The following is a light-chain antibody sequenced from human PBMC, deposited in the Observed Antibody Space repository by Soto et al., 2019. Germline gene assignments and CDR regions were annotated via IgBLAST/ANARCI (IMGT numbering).Light chain of an antibody. Sequence: QSVLTQPPSASGSSGQSVTISCTGTSSNVGGYNYVSWYQQHPGKAPKLMIYEVSKRPSGVPGRFPGSKSGNTASLTVSGLQAEDEADYYCSSFAGSNNYVFGTGTKVTVL. J-gene: IGLJ1*01. CDR3: SSFAGSNNYV. V-gene: IGLV2-8*01. CDR2: EVS. CDR1: SSNVGGYNY.